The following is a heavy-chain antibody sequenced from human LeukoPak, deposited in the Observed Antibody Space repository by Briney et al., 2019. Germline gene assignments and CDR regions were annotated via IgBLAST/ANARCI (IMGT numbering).Heavy chain of an antibody. CDR3: ARVAGATGDY. Sequence: ASVKVSCKASGGTFSSYAISWVRQAPGQGLEWMGWINPNSGGTNYAQKFQGRVTMTRDTSISTAYMELSRLRSDDTAVYYCARVAGATGDYWGQGTLVTVSS. V-gene: IGHV1-2*02. J-gene: IGHJ4*02. CDR2: INPNSGGT. CDR1: GGTFSSYA. D-gene: IGHD1-26*01.